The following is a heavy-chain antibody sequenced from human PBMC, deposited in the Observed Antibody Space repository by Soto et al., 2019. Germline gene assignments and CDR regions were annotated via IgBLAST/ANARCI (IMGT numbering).Heavy chain of an antibody. J-gene: IGHJ4*02. CDR3: TTGLNRDWNYDS. CDR2: IKSKTDGGTT. Sequence: GGSLRLSCAASGFTFSNAWMNWVRQAPGKGLEWVGRIKSKTDGGTTDYAAPVKGRFTISRDDSKNTLYLQMNSLKTEGTAVYYCTTGLNRDWNYDSWGQGTLVTVSS. CDR1: GFTFSNAW. D-gene: IGHD1-7*01. V-gene: IGHV3-15*07.